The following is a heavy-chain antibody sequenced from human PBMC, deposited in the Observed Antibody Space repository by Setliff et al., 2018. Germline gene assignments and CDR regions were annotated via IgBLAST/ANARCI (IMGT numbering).Heavy chain of an antibody. D-gene: IGHD3-22*01. Sequence: SVKVSCKASGGTFRSYGISWVRQAPGQGLEWMGGTIPSFGSTNYAQKFQDRVTIITDESTSTAYMELSSLRTEDTAVYYCARGYYDSYARYYVVGDYWGQGTPVTVSS. J-gene: IGHJ4*02. CDR3: ARGYYDSYARYYVVGDY. V-gene: IGHV1-69*05. CDR2: TIPSFGST. CDR1: GGTFRSYG.